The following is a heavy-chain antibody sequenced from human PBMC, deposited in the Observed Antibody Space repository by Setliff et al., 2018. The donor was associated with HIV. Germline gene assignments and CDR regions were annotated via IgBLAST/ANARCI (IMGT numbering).Heavy chain of an antibody. CDR1: GYNFNSYW. Sequence: PGESLKISCEASGYNFNSYWIGWVRQMPGKGLEWVAVIYPGDSETRYSPSFQGRVTISADKSISTAYLQWGSLKASDTAMYYCAMFFSGTPFDSWGQGTLVTVSS. CDR3: AMFFSGTPFDS. J-gene: IGHJ4*02. CDR2: IYPGDSET. V-gene: IGHV5-51*01. D-gene: IGHD1-26*01.